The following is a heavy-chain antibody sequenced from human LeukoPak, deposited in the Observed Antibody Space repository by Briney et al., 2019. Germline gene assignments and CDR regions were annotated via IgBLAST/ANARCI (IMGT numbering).Heavy chain of an antibody. D-gene: IGHD3-10*01. CDR2: ISGYNGNT. V-gene: IGHV1-18*01. J-gene: IGHJ6*03. CDR3: ARGCKWFGELLSHRYYYYYMDV. CDR1: GYTFTSYG. Sequence: ASVKVSCKASGYTFTSYGITWVRQAPGQGLEWMGWISGYNGNTNYAQKLQGRVTMTTDTSTSTAYMELRSLRSDDTAVYYCARGCKWFGELLSHRYYYYYMDVWGKGTTVTVSS.